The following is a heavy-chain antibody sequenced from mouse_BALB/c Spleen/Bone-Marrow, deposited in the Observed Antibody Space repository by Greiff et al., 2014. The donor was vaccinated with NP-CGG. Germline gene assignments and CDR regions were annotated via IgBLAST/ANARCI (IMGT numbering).Heavy chain of an antibody. V-gene: IGHV1S81*02. J-gene: IGHJ2*01. CDR3: TRLSLLRGYFDY. CDR1: GYTFTSYY. Sequence: VQLQQSGAELVKPGTSVKSSCKASGYTFTSYYIYWVKQRPGQGLKWIGEINPSNGGTNFDEKFKSKATLTVDKSSSTAYMQLSSLTSEDSAVYYCTRLSLLRGYFDYWGQGTTLTVSS. CDR2: INPSNGGT. D-gene: IGHD1-2*01.